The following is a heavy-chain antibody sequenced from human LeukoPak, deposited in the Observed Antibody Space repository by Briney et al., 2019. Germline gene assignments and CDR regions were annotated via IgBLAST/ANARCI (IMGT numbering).Heavy chain of an antibody. CDR2: INPNSGGT. CDR3: ARWEEYYYDNTHAFDI. V-gene: IGHV1-2*02. Sequence: ASVKVSCKASGYTFTGYYMHWVRQAPGQGLERLGWINPNSGGTNYAQKFQGRVTMTRDTSISTAYMELSRLRSDDTAVYYCARWEEYYYDNTHAFDIWGQGTMVTVSS. CDR1: GYTFTGYY. J-gene: IGHJ3*02. D-gene: IGHD3-22*01.